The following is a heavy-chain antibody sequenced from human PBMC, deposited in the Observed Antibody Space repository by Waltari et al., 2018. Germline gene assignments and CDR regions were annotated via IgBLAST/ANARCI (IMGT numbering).Heavy chain of an antibody. J-gene: IGHJ4*02. CDR2: IYYSGST. D-gene: IGHD6-6*01. Sequence: QVQLQESGPGLVKPSETLSLTCTVSGGSISRYYWSWIRQPPGKGLEWIGYIYYSGSTNYNPSLKSRVTISVDTSKNQFSLKLSSVTAADTAVYYCARGGSSSYIFDYWGQGTLVTVSS. CDR3: ARGGSSSYIFDY. V-gene: IGHV4-59*01. CDR1: GGSISRYY.